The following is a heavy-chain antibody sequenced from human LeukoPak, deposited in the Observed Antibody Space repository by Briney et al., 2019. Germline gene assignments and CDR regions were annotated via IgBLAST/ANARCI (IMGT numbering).Heavy chain of an antibody. CDR2: ITRDGSST. D-gene: IGHD3-16*01. Sequence: GTLRLSCAASGFTFSSSWMHWVRQAPGKGLVWVSRITRDGSSTTYADSVKGRFTTSRDNAKNTLYLQMDSLRDDDTAVYYCARDPGYESWSPFWGGMDVWGNGTTVIVSS. J-gene: IGHJ6*04. CDR1: GFTFSSSW. V-gene: IGHV3-74*01. CDR3: ARDPGYESWSPFWGGMDV.